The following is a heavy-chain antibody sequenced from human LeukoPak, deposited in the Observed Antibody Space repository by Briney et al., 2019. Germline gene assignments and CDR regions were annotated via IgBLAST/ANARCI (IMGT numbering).Heavy chain of an antibody. CDR3: ATYLVGSAHGPDS. V-gene: IGHV1-18*01. J-gene: IGHJ4*02. CDR2: ISAYNGNT. Sequence: ASVKVSCKTSGYTFTSYDISWVRQAPGQGLEWMGWISAYNGNTNYAQKLQGRVTMTTDTSTTTAYMELRSLRSDDTAVYYCATYLVGSAHGPDSWGQGTLVAVSS. CDR1: GYTFTSYD. D-gene: IGHD1-26*01.